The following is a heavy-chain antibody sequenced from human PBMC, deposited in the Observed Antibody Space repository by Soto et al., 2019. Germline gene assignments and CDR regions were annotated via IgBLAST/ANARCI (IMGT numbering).Heavy chain of an antibody. J-gene: IGHJ4*02. V-gene: IGHV4-30-4*02. CDR2: FHSSGAT. CDR3: AREGYYDSSQYFDY. CDR1: GGSISSADYY. Sequence: NPSETLSLTCTVSGGSISSADYYWSWIRQPPGKGLEWIGYFHSSGATYKDPSLKSRVTISVDTSKNQFSLKLSSVTAADTAVYYCAREGYYDSSQYFDYWGQGTLVTVSS. D-gene: IGHD3-22*01.